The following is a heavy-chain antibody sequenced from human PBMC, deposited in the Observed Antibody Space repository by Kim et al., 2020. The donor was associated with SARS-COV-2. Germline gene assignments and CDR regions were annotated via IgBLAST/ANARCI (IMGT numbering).Heavy chain of an antibody. D-gene: IGHD6-19*01. CDR3: ATGISCWSDYYYYGMDV. Sequence: SVSGRFTTSRDNAKNSLYLQMNSLRAEDTAVYYCATGISCWSDYYYYGMDVWGQGTTVTVSS. V-gene: IGHV3-21*01. J-gene: IGHJ6*02.